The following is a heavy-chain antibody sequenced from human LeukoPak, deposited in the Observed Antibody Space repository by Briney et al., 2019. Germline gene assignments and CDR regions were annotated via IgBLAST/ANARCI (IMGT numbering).Heavy chain of an antibody. Sequence: GGSLSLSCAASGFTFSSYSMNWVRQAPGKGLEWVSSISSSGSYIYFPDSMKGRFTISRDNAGNSVYLQMNSLRVDDTAVYFCARDVSRDVSCYTDWGQGTLVTVSS. CDR1: GFTFSSYS. CDR3: ARDVSRDVSCYTD. V-gene: IGHV3-21*01. J-gene: IGHJ4*02. CDR2: ISSSGSYI. D-gene: IGHD2-2*02.